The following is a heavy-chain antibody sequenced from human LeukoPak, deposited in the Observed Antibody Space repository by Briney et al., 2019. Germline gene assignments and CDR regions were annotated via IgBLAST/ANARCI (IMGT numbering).Heavy chain of an antibody. D-gene: IGHD3-16*01. Sequence: ASVKVSCKASGYIFTNYYMHWVRQAPGEGLEWMGIINPTGGSTSYAQKFQGRVTMTRDTSTSTVYMELSSLRSEDTAVYYCARGDDYVWGRHDLDYWGQGTLVTVSS. V-gene: IGHV1-46*01. CDR2: INPTGGST. J-gene: IGHJ4*02. CDR3: ARGDDYVWGRHDLDY. CDR1: GYIFTNYY.